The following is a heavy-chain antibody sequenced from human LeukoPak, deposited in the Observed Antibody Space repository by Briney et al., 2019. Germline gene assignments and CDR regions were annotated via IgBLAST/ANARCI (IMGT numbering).Heavy chain of an antibody. D-gene: IGHD3-22*01. CDR1: GFTFISYS. CDR2: IRYDGSNK. CDR3: AKLLYYYDSSQPY. V-gene: IGHV3-30*02. Sequence: RGSLRLSCAASGFTFISYSIHWVRQAPGKGLEWVAFIRYDGSNKYYADSAKGRFTISRDNSKNTLYLQMNSLRAEDTAVYYCAKLLYYYDSSQPYWGQGTLVTVSS. J-gene: IGHJ4*02.